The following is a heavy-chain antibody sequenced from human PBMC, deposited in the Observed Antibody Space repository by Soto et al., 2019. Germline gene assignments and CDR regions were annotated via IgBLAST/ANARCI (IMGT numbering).Heavy chain of an antibody. Sequence: AASVKVSCKASGYTLTSYAMHWVRQAPGQRLEWMGWINAGNGNTKYSQKFQGRGIITRDTSASTAYMELSSLRSEDTAVYYCATGIADDAFDICGRGTRVTVSS. J-gene: IGHJ3*02. CDR2: INAGNGNT. CDR3: ATGIADDAFDI. V-gene: IGHV1-3*01. D-gene: IGHD1-20*01. CDR1: GYTLTSYA.